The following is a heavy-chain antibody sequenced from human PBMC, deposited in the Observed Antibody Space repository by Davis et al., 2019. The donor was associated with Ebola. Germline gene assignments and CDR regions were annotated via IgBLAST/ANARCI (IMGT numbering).Heavy chain of an antibody. CDR1: GYTFTNYG. CDR2: ISVYYGNS. V-gene: IGHV1-18*01. CDR3: ARDLSRYSSGWAYWGY. D-gene: IGHD6-19*01. Sequence: AASVKVSCKASGYTFTNYGISWVRQAPGQGLEWMGWISVYYGNSNYAQKFQGRVTMTTDTSTNTAYLELRTLRSDDTAVYYCARDLSRYSSGWAYWGYWGQGTLVTVSS. J-gene: IGHJ4*02.